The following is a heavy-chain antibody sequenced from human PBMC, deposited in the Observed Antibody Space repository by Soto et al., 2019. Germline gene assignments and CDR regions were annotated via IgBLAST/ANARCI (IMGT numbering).Heavy chain of an antibody. Sequence: EVQLLESGGGLVQPGGSLRLSCAASGFTFSSYAMSWVRQAPGKGLEWVSAISGSGGSTYYADSVKGRFTISRDNSKNTLYLQMNSLRAEDTAVYYCAKEARYSSGWYDLYYFDYWGQGTLVTVSS. J-gene: IGHJ4*02. CDR2: ISGSGGST. CDR3: AKEARYSSGWYDLYYFDY. CDR1: GFTFSSYA. D-gene: IGHD6-19*01. V-gene: IGHV3-23*01.